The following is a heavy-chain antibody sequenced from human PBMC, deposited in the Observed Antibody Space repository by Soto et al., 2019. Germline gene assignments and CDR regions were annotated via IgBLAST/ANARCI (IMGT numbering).Heavy chain of an antibody. V-gene: IGHV4-31*03. J-gene: IGHJ4*02. CDR1: GGSISSGGYY. CDR3: ASITGRSSALGLLRAAPTAEVDS. Sequence: PSETLSLTCTVSGGSISSGGYYWSWIRQHPGKGLEWIGYIYYSGSSSYNPYLKSRITISVGTSKNQFSLKLSSVTAADTAVYYCASITGRSSALGLLRAAPTAEVDSWGQGTLVTLSS. CDR2: IYYSGSS. D-gene: IGHD3-22*01.